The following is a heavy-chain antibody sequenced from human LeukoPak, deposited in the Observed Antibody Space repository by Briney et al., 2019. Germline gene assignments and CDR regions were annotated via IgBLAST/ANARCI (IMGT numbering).Heavy chain of an antibody. CDR1: GGTFSSYA. J-gene: IGHJ6*04. Sequence: SVKVSCKASGGTFSSYAISWVRQAPGQGLEWMGGVIPIFGTANYAQKFQGRVTITADESTSTAYMELSRVRSEDTPVYYCARATKVVPAASPSYYYYGMDVWGKGPTVTVSS. CDR2: VIPIFGTA. V-gene: IGHV1-69*01. D-gene: IGHD2-2*01. CDR3: ARATKVVPAASPSYYYYGMDV.